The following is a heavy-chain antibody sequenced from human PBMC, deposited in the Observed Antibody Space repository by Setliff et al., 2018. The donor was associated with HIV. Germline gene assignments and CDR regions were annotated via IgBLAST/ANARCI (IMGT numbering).Heavy chain of an antibody. J-gene: IGHJ4*02. CDR1: GGSISNYY. CDR3: ARAPFPVAGFDYFDH. D-gene: IGHD6-19*01. Sequence: SETLSLTCEVSGGSISNYYWSWIRQPAGKGLEWIGRIFSSGNTYYNPSLKSRVTKSVDTSKNQFSLNLNSVTAADTAIYYCARAPFPVAGFDYFDHWGQGTQVTVS. V-gene: IGHV4-4*07. CDR2: IFSSGNT.